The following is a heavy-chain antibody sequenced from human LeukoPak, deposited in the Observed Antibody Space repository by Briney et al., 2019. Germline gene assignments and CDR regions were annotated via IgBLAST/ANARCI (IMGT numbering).Heavy chain of an antibody. Sequence: VGSLRLSCAASGFTFSSYSMNWVRQAPGKGLEWVSSISSSSSYIYYADSVKGRFTISRDNAKNSLYLQMNSLRAEDTAVYYCARDPISSGWGDYWGQGTLVTVSS. D-gene: IGHD6-19*01. CDR3: ARDPISSGWGDY. V-gene: IGHV3-21*01. CDR1: GFTFSSYS. J-gene: IGHJ4*02. CDR2: ISSSSSYI.